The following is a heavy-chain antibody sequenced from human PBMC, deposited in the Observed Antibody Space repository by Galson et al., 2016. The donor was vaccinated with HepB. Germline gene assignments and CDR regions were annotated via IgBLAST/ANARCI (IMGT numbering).Heavy chain of an antibody. CDR2: SSGYNGYT. D-gene: IGHD2-21*02. CDR1: GYTFTSYG. Sequence: SVKVSCKASGYTFTSYGIGWVRQAPGQGLEWMGWSSGYNGYTDSAQRLQGRVTMTTDTSTSTAYMELSSLRSDDTAVYYCARSGDGNWFESWGQGTLVTVSS. CDR3: ARSGDGNWFES. V-gene: IGHV1-18*04. J-gene: IGHJ5*01.